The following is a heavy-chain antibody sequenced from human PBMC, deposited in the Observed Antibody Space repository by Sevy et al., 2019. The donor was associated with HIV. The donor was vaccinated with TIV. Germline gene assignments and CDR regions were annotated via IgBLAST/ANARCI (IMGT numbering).Heavy chain of an antibody. CDR3: AREYCSGGSCSDYYYYYMDV. CDR1: GFTFSSYS. V-gene: IGHV3-21*01. CDR2: ISSSSSYI. D-gene: IGHD2-15*01. J-gene: IGHJ6*03. Sequence: GGSLRLSCAASGFTFSSYSMNWVRQAPGKGLEWVSSISSSSSYIYYADSVKGRLTISRDNAKNSLYLQMNSLRAEDTAVYYCAREYCSGGSCSDYYYYYMDVWGKGTTVTVSS.